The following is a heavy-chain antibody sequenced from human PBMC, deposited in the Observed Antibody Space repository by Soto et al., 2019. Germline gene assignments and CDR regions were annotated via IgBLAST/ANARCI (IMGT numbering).Heavy chain of an antibody. J-gene: IGHJ4*02. Sequence: QVQLVQSGAEEKNPGASVKVSCKASGYSFTTYAMHWVRQAPGQGLEWMGWINAGNGNTKYSQKFQGRVTITRDTSASTAYMELSSLRSEDTAVYYCARAVAVPADFDYWGQGTLVTVSS. V-gene: IGHV1-3*05. D-gene: IGHD6-19*01. CDR1: GYSFTTYA. CDR2: INAGNGNT. CDR3: ARAVAVPADFDY.